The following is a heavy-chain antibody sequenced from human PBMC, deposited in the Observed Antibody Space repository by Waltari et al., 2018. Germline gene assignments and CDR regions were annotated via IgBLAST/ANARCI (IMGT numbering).Heavy chain of an antibody. CDR2: INHSGIT. CDR1: GGSFRGYH. J-gene: IGHJ4*02. D-gene: IGHD4-4*01. CDR3: ARAQTTVTFDY. Sequence: QVQLQQWGAGLLKPSETLSLTCAVYGGSFRGYHWSWIRQAPGKGLEWGGEINHSGITNYSPTLKSRVTISVDSSKNQFSLKLGSVAAADTAVYYCARAQTTVTFDYWGQGTLVTVSS. V-gene: IGHV4-34*01.